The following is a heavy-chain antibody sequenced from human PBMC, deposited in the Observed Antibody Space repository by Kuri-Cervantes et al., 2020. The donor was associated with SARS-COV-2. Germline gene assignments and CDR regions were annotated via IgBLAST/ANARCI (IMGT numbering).Heavy chain of an antibody. D-gene: IGHD6-13*01. CDR2: ISSSTSYI. V-gene: IGHV3-21*01. Sequence: GESLKISCEASGFSFSNFAMNWVRQAPGKGLEWVSSISSSTSYIYYEDSVKGRFTISRDNAKNSLYLQMNSLRAEDTAIYYCARDRSSNWFSTRVAFDIWGQGTMVTVSS. J-gene: IGHJ3*02. CDR3: ARDRSSNWFSTRVAFDI. CDR1: GFSFSNFA.